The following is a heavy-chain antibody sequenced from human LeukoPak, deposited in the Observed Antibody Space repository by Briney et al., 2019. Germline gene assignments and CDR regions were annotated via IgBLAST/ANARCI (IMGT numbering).Heavy chain of an antibody. CDR1: GDGFSLYY. J-gene: IGHJ5*01. CDR3: ARVLGVNVKYFDS. D-gene: IGHD3-3*01. Sequence: SETLSLTCNVSGDGFSLYYWSWIRQPAGKGREWIGRVHPSGGANYNYSLRSRVTLSVDSSKNQVFLRLTSVTVADTAVYYCARVLGVNVKYFDSWGQGTPVTVSS. V-gene: IGHV4-4*07. CDR2: VHPSGGA.